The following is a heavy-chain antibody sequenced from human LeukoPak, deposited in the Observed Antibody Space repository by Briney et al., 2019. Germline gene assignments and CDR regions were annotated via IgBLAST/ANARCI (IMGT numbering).Heavy chain of an antibody. CDR2: IYYSGST. CDR1: GGSIRSSSYY. J-gene: IGHJ4*02. Sequence: GSLRLSRTVSGGSIRSSSYYWGWIRQSPGKGLEWIGSIYYSGSTHYNPSLKSRVTISVDMSKNQFSLKLSSVTAADTAVYYCARRAWSYYFDYWGQGTLVTVSS. D-gene: IGHD2-8*01. V-gene: IGHV4-39*07. CDR3: ARRAWSYYFDY.